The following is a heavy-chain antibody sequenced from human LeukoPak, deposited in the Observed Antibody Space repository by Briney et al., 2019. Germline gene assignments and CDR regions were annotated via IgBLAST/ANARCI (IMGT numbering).Heavy chain of an antibody. D-gene: IGHD6-13*01. V-gene: IGHV1-18*01. Sequence: ASVKVSCKASGYTFTGHGISWVRQAPGQGLEWMGWISVYTTNTAYTERLQDRITMTTDPSTSTAYLELRSLRSDDTAVYYCARILAAAGTRWFDPWGQGTLVTVSS. CDR1: GYTFTGHG. J-gene: IGHJ5*02. CDR2: ISVYTTNT. CDR3: ARILAAAGTRWFDP.